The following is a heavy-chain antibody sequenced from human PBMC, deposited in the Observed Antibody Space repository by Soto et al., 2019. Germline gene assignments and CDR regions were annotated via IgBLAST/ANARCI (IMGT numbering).Heavy chain of an antibody. V-gene: IGHV3-23*05. Sequence: EVQLLESGGGLVQPGGSLRLSCAASGFKFYSYAMNWVRQAPGKGLEWVSGIDGSNKHYADSVKGRFTVSRDNSKNTLYLQMNSLRAEDTAVYFCARYSGKYQGPIDYWGQGTLVTVSS. CDR3: ARYSGKYQGPIDY. D-gene: IGHD1-26*01. CDR1: GFKFYSYA. CDR2: IDGSNK. J-gene: IGHJ4*02.